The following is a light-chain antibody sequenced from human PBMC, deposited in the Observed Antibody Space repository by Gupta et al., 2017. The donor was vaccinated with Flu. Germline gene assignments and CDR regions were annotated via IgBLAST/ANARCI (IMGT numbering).Light chain of an antibody. CDR1: SRDVGGYNF. CDR3: TSYASSSTVA. V-gene: IGLV2-14*01. Sequence: QSALTQPASVSGSPGPSITISCIGTSRDVGGYNFVSWYQHHLGKVHRLIVFDVTHRPSGVSDRFSGSKSGNTATLTISGLQVEDDADYYCTSYASSSTVAFGGGTKLTVL. J-gene: IGLJ3*02. CDR2: DVT.